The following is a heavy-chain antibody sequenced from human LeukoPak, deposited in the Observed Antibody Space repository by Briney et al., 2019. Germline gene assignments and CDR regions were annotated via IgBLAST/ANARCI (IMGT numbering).Heavy chain of an antibody. CDR2: IRRKAYGGTT. J-gene: IGHJ6*03. V-gene: IGHV3-49*03. Sequence: QPGRSLSLSCPASGFTFGDYAMSWFRQAPGKELEWVGFIRRKAYGGTTEYAASVKGRFTISKDDSKSIAYLQMNSLKTEDTAVYYCTRKDGDYVYGRYMDVWGKGTTVTVSS. CDR1: GFTFGDYA. CDR3: TRKDGDYVYGRYMDV. D-gene: IGHD4-17*01.